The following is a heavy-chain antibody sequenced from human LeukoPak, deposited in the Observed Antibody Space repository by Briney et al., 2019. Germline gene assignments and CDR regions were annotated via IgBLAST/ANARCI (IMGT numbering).Heavy chain of an antibody. D-gene: IGHD1-26*01. CDR2: VNADGGNT. Sequence: GGSLRPSCAASGFTFDNYRMSWVRQAPGKGLEWVSTVNADGGNTYYADSVKGRFTISRDNSKSTLILQMNSLRVEDTALYYCTKRVKYGGTWDHFADWGQGTLVTVSS. CDR1: GFTFDNYR. V-gene: IGHV3-23*01. J-gene: IGHJ4*02. CDR3: TKRVKYGGTWDHFAD.